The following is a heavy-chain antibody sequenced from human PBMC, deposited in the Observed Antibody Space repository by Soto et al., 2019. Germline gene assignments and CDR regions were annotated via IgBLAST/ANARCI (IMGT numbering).Heavy chain of an antibody. CDR2: IYYSGST. CDR1: GGSLSRGGYY. V-gene: IGHV4-31*03. D-gene: IGHD3-22*01. Sequence: LSLTCTVSGGSLSRGGYYGSWIRQQPGKGLEWIGYIYYSGSTYYNPSLKSRVTISVDTSKTQFSLKLSYVTAADTAVYYCARDMAYYYDSSGQFWEAFDIWGQGTMVTVSS. CDR3: ARDMAYYYDSSGQFWEAFDI. J-gene: IGHJ3*02.